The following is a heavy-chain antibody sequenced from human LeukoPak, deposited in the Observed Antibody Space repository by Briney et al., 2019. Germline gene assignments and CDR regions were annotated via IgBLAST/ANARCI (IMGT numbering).Heavy chain of an antibody. CDR1: GGSISSSSHF. CDR3: ARHLLWFGELRRILNWFDP. D-gene: IGHD3-10*01. CDR2: IYYSGST. Sequence: SETLSLTCTVYGGSISSSSHFWGWIRQPPGKGLEWIGSIYYSGSTYYNPSLKSRVTISVDTSKNQFSLKLSSVTAADTAVYYCARHLLWFGELRRILNWFDPWGQGTLVTVSS. V-gene: IGHV4-39*01. J-gene: IGHJ5*02.